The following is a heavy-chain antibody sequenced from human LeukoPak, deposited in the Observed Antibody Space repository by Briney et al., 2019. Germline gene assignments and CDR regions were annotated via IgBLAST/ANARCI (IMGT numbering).Heavy chain of an antibody. CDR1: GCSFTSYW. J-gene: IGHJ3*02. V-gene: IGHV5-51*01. D-gene: IGHD1-14*01. CDR3: ARHTPRNSPVDAFDI. Sequence: GESLKISCKGSGCSFTSYWIGWVRQMPGKGLEWMGIIYPGDSDTRYSPSFQGQVTISADKSISTAYLQWSSLKASDTAMYYCARHTPRNSPVDAFDIWGQGTMVTVSS. CDR2: IYPGDSDT.